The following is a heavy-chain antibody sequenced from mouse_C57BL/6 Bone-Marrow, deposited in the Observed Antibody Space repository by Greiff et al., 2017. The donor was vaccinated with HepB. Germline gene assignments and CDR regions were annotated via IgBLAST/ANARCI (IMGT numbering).Heavy chain of an antibody. J-gene: IGHJ3*01. CDR3: ARDGYYLTWFAY. CDR2: INPNNGGT. D-gene: IGHD2-3*01. V-gene: IGHV1-26*01. Sequence: VQLQQSGPELVKPGASVKISCKASGYTFTDYYMNWVKQSHGKSLEWIGDINPNNGGTSYNQKFKGKATLTVDKSSSTAYMELRSLTSEDSAVYYCARDGYYLTWFAYWGQGTLVTVSA. CDR1: GYTFTDYY.